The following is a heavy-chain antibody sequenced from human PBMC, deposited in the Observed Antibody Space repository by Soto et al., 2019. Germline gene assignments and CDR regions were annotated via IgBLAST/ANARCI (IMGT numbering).Heavy chain of an antibody. CDR2: ISYDGSNK. CDR3: ARDHYYGSGSYYYYYYGMDV. D-gene: IGHD3-10*01. J-gene: IGHJ6*02. V-gene: IGHV3-30-3*01. CDR1: GFTFSSYA. Sequence: GGSLRLSCAASGFTFSSYAMHWVRQAPGKGLEWVAVISYDGSNKYYADSVKGRFTISRDNSKNTLYLQMNSLRAEDTAVYYCARDHYYGSGSYYYYYYGMDVWGRGTTVTVSS.